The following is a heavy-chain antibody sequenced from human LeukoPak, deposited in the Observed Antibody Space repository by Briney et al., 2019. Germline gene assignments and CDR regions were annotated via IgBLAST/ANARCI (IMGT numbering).Heavy chain of an antibody. CDR2: IYHSGST. D-gene: IGHD6-19*01. CDR1: GGSISSSNW. CDR3: ARGLAVAEGWFDP. V-gene: IGHV4-4*02. J-gene: IGHJ5*02. Sequence: PSETLSLTCAVSGGSISSSNWWSWVRQPPGKGLEWIGEIYHSGSTNYNPSLKNRVTISVDKSKNQFSLKLSSVTAADTAVYYCARGLAVAEGWFDPWGQGTLVTVSS.